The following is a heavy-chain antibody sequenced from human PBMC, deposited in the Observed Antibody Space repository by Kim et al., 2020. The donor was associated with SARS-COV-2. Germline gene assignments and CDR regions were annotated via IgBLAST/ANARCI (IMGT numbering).Heavy chain of an antibody. Sequence: GGSLRLSCAASGFTFSNAWMSWVRQAPGKGLEWVGRIKSKTDGGTTDYAAPVKGRFTISRDDSKNTLYLQMNSLKTEDTAVYYCTTEHYYLLGFDYWGQGTLVTVSS. J-gene: IGHJ4*02. V-gene: IGHV3-15*01. CDR3: TTEHYYLLGFDY. CDR1: GFTFSNAW. CDR2: IKSKTDGGTT. D-gene: IGHD3-10*01.